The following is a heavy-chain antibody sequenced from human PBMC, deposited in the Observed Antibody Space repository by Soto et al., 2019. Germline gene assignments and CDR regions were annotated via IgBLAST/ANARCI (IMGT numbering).Heavy chain of an antibody. V-gene: IGHV1-69*01. J-gene: IGHJ4*02. CDR2: ITPMFGTP. CDR1: GGTFSIYT. Sequence: GASVKVSCKASGGTFSIYTITWVRQAPGQGLEWMGGITPMFGTPNYAQKFRGRVTITADESTSTAYMELSSLRSEDTAMYFCARDGTLYDSRAYYYLYWGQVTLVTFSS. D-gene: IGHD3-22*01. CDR3: ARDGTLYDSRAYYYLY.